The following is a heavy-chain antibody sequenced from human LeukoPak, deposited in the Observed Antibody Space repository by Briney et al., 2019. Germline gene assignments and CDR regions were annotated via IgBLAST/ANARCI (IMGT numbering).Heavy chain of an antibody. CDR1: GDSISSFY. CDR2: IHYSGST. CDR3: ARDYSSAWYSKKYGMDV. V-gene: IGHV4-59*01. Sequence: PSETLSLICTVSGDSISSFYWSWIRQPPGKGLEWIGYIHYSGSTNYNPSLKSRVTISVDTSKNQFSLKVTSVTAADTAVYYCARDYSSAWYSKKYGMDVWGQGATVTVS. D-gene: IGHD6-13*01. J-gene: IGHJ6*02.